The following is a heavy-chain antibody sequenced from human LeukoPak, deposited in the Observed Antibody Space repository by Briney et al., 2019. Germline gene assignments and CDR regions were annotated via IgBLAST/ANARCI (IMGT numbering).Heavy chain of an antibody. CDR1: GGSISSSSYY. CDR2: IYYSGNT. D-gene: IGHD2-2*01. V-gene: IGHV4-39*01. Sequence: SETLSLTCTVSGGSISSSSYYWGWIRQPPGKGLEWIGSIYYSGNTHYNPSLKSRVTISVDTSKNQFSLNLSSVTAADTAVYYRARHSAAAIRYYYYYMDVWGKGTTVTVSS. J-gene: IGHJ6*03. CDR3: ARHSAAAIRYYYYYMDV.